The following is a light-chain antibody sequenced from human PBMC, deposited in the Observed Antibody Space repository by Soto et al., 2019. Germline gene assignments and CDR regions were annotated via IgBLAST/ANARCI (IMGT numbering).Light chain of an antibody. J-gene: IGKJ5*01. CDR2: GAS. V-gene: IGKV1-27*01. CDR1: QGISSF. Sequence: DIQMTQSPSSLSASVGDRVTITCRASQGISSFVAWYQQKPGKVPRLLISGASTLQSGVPSRFSGRGSGTDFTLNITSLQPEDVATYYCQKYSSVITFGQGTRLVIK. CDR3: QKYSSVIT.